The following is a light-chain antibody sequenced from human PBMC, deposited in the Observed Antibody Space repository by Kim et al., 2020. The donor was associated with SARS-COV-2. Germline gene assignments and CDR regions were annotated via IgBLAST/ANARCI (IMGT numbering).Light chain of an antibody. Sequence: SPGERATLSCRASQSLSSTYLAWYQQKGGQAPRLLIYGSSSRATGIPDRFSGSGSGTDFTLTINTLEPEDFAVYYCQQYGRSLRTFGQGTKVDIK. V-gene: IGKV3-20*01. J-gene: IGKJ1*01. CDR1: QSLSSTY. CDR2: GSS. CDR3: QQYGRSLRT.